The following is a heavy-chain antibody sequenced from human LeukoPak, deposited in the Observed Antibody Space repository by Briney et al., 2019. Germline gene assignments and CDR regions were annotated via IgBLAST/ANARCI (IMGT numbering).Heavy chain of an antibody. D-gene: IGHD3-10*01. CDR1: GYTFTSYD. CDR2: MNPNSGNT. V-gene: IGHV1-8*01. J-gene: IGHJ5*02. Sequence: GASVKVSCKASGYTFTSYDINWVRQATGQGLEWMGWMNPNSGNTGYAQKFQGRVTMTRNTSISTAYMELSSLRSEDTAVYYCARGCELWFGELLDNWFDPWGQGTLVTVSS. CDR3: ARGCELWFGELLDNWFDP.